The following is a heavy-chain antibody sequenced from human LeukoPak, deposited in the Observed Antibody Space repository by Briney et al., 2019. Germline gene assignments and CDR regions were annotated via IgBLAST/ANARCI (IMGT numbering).Heavy chain of an antibody. CDR1: GGSFSGYY. CDR2: INRSGST. J-gene: IGHJ4*02. Sequence: SETLSLTCAVYGGSFSGYYWSWIRQPPGKGLEWIGEINRSGSTNSNPSLKSRVTISVDTSKNQFSLRLTSVTAAVTAVYYCARGLPYSRTYYFDYWGQGTLVTVSS. D-gene: IGHD1-14*01. V-gene: IGHV4-34*01. CDR3: ARGLPYSRTYYFDY.